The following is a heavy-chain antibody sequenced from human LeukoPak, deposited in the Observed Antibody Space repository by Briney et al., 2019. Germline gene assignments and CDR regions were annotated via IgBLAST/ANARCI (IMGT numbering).Heavy chain of an antibody. CDR1: GFTFSSYA. V-gene: IGHV3-23*01. D-gene: IGHD3-16*01. Sequence: GGSLRLSCAASGFTFSSYAMSWVRQAPGKGLEWVSAISGSGGSTYYADSVKGRFTISRDNSKNTVYLQMNSLRAEDTAVYDCAKSPQSLGGYYYYMDVWGKGTTVTVSS. CDR3: AKSPQSLGGYYYYMDV. J-gene: IGHJ6*03. CDR2: ISGSGGST.